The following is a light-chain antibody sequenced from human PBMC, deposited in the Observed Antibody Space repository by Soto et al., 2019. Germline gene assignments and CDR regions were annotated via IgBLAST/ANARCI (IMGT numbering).Light chain of an antibody. J-gene: IGLJ1*01. V-gene: IGLV1-51*01. CDR3: RTWDSSLSSYV. CDR2: DNN. CDR1: ISNIGSNY. Sequence: QCLLTQAPSVSAAPGQKFTISCSGSISNIGSNYVSWYQQLPGTAPKFLIYDNNQRPSGIPDRFSGSKSGTSATLGITGLQTGDEADYYCRTWDSSLSSYVFGTGTKVTVL.